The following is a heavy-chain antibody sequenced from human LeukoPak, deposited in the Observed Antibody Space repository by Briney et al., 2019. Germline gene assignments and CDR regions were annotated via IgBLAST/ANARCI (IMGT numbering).Heavy chain of an antibody. V-gene: IGHV1-18*01. J-gene: IGHJ4*02. CDR2: IGAYNGNT. CDR3: ARGNSIVVVVAATEDYFDY. Sequence: ASVKVSCKASGYTFTSYGISWVRQAPGQGLEWMGWIGAYNGNTNYAQKLQGRVTMTTDTSTSTAYMELRSLRSDDTAVYYCARGNSIVVVVAATEDYFDYWGQGTLVTVSS. CDR1: GYTFTSYG. D-gene: IGHD2-15*01.